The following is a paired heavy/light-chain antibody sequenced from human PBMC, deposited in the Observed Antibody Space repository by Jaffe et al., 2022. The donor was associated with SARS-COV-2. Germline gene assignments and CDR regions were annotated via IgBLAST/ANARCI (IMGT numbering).Heavy chain of an antibody. CDR3: ARDGRRLKVVPAVTTPLDY. V-gene: IGHV3-7*01. CDR2: IKQDGSEK. D-gene: IGHD2-2*01. J-gene: IGHJ4*02. CDR1: GFTFNSYW. Sequence: EVQLVESGGGLVQPGGSLRLSCAASGFTFNSYWMSWVRQAPGKGLEWVANIKQDGSEKYHVDSVRGRFTISRDNAKNSLYLQMNSLRAEDTAVYYCARDGRRLKVVPAVTTPLDYWGQGTLVTVSS.
Light chain of an antibody. J-gene: IGKJ1*01. Sequence: DIQMTQSPSSLSASVGDRVTITCRASQGIRNDLGWYQQKPGKAPKRLIYAASSLQSGVPSRFSGSGSGTEFTLTISSLQPEDFATYYCLQHNTYPRTFGQGTKVEIK. CDR1: QGIRND. V-gene: IGKV1-17*01. CDR3: LQHNTYPRT. CDR2: AAS.